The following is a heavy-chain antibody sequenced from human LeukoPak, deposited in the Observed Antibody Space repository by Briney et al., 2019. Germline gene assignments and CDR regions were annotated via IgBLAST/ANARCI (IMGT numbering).Heavy chain of an antibody. J-gene: IGHJ4*02. CDR3: AREGPGRLDY. V-gene: IGHV3-30-3*01. CDR2: ISYDGSNK. Sequence: GGSLRLSCAASGFTFSSYAMHWVRQAPGKGLEWVAVISYDGSNKYCADSVKGRFTISRDNSKNTLYLQMNSLRAEDTAVYYCAREGPGRLDYWGQGTLVTVSS. D-gene: IGHD2-8*02. CDR1: GFTFSSYA.